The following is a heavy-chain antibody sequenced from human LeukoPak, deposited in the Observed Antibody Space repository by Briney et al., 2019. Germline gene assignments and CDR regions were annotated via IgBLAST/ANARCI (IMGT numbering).Heavy chain of an antibody. CDR1: GYSISSGYY. V-gene: IGHV4-38-2*01. Sequence: SETLSLTCAVSGYSISSGYYWGWIRQPPGRGLEWIGSIYHSGSTYYNPSLKSRVTISVDTSKNQFSLKLSSVTAADTAVYYCARHNPSYDFWSGLQGAFDIWGQGTMVTVSS. CDR2: IYHSGST. J-gene: IGHJ3*02. D-gene: IGHD3-3*01. CDR3: ARHNPSYDFWSGLQGAFDI.